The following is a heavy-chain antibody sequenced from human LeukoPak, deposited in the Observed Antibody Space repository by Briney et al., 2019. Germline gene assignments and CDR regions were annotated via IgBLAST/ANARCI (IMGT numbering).Heavy chain of an antibody. V-gene: IGHV4-59*01. J-gene: IGHJ5*02. CDR3: ARERGEDGFDP. CDR2: IYYSGST. Sequence: IRQPPGKGLEWIGYIYYSGSTNYNPSLKSRVTISVDTSKNQFSLKLSSVTAADTAVYYCARERGEDGFDPWGQGTLVTVSS. D-gene: IGHD2-15*01.